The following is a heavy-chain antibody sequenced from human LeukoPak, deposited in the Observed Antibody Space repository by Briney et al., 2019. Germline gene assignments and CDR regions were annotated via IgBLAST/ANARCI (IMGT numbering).Heavy chain of an antibody. CDR2: INTDGSST. J-gene: IGHJ4*02. V-gene: IGHV3-74*01. CDR1: RLSFSSYW. CDR3: AKPLFVVVTAPPQV. D-gene: IGHD2-21*02. Sequence: PGGSLRLSCEASRLSFSSYWMHWVRQAPGKGLVWVSRINTDGSSTSYAESVKGRFTISRDNAKNTLYLQMNSLRAEDTAVYYCAKPLFVVVTAPPQVWGQGTLVTVSS.